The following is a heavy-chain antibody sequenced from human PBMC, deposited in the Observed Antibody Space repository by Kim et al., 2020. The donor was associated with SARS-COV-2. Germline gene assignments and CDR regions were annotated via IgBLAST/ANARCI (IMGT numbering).Heavy chain of an antibody. CDR3: ARAGDSSAFTKYNWFDP. CDR2: ISGSGSFI. J-gene: IGHJ5*02. V-gene: IGHV3-21*01. Sequence: GGSLRLSCEASGFIFSSYTMNWVRQAPGKGLEWVSSISGSGSFIYYADSVKGRFTISRDNAKNSLYLQMNSLRAEDTAVYYCARAGDSSAFTKYNWFDPWGQGTLVTVSS. D-gene: IGHD3-22*01. CDR1: GFIFSSYT.